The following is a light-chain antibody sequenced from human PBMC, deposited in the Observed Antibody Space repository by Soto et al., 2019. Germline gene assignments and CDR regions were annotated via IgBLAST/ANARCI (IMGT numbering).Light chain of an antibody. CDR1: QSVSSD. V-gene: IGKV3-15*01. CDR3: QQYNTWHPKMA. CDR2: GAS. J-gene: IGKJ1*01. Sequence: VVTQSPATLSVFPGETATLSCRASQSVSSDLAWYQQRPGQAPRLLICGASTRATGIAARFRGSGSGTEFRLTISSLQSEDFATYYCQQYNTWHPKMAFGRGTKVEIK.